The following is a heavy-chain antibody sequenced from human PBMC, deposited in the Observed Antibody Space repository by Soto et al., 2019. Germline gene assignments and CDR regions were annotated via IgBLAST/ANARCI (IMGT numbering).Heavy chain of an antibody. CDR1: GYTFTGYY. CDR2: INPNSGGT. Sequence: ASVNVSCKASGYTFTGYYMHWVRQAPGKGLEWMGWINPNSGGTNYAHKFQGWVTMSRDTSISTAYMELSRLRSDDTAVYYCARSMRVDDFWSGYLVNYDDHYGMDVWG. J-gene: IGHJ6*02. D-gene: IGHD3-3*01. V-gene: IGHV1-2*04. CDR3: ARSMRVDDFWSGYLVNYDDHYGMDV.